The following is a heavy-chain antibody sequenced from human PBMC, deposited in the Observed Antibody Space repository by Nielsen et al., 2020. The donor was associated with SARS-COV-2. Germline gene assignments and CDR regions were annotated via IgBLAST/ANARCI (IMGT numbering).Heavy chain of an antibody. D-gene: IGHD3-10*01. Sequence: ASVKVSCKASGYTFSDYYIHWVRQAPGQRPEWMGIINPSGGSTAYPRKFQGRVSMTRGTSTGTVYIELNGLRSEDTAMYYCATAAGRPDYGSESYYKSWGQGTLVTVSS. CDR3: ATAAGRPDYGSESYYKS. J-gene: IGHJ5*02. V-gene: IGHV1-46*01. CDR1: GYTFSDYY. CDR2: INPSGGST.